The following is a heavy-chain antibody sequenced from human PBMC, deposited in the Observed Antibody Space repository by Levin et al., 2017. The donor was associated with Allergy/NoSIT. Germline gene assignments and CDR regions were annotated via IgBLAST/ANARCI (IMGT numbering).Heavy chain of an antibody. CDR1: GYSFTSYW. CDR3: ARMAYCSSTSCYGSRDV. V-gene: IGHV5-10-1*01. J-gene: IGHJ6*04. Sequence: GESLKISCKGSGYSFTSYWISWVRQMPGKGLEWMGRIDPSDSYTNYSPSFQGHVTISADKSISTAYLQWSSLKASDTAMYYCARMAYCSSTSCYGSRDVWGKGTTVTVSS. D-gene: IGHD2-2*01. CDR2: IDPSDSYT.